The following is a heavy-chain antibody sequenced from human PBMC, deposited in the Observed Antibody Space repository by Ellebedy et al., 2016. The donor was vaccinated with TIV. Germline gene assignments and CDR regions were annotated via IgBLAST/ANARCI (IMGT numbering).Heavy chain of an antibody. CDR1: GYTFTSYG. J-gene: IGHJ3*02. CDR2: ISAYNGNT. D-gene: IGHD2-2*01. Sequence: AASVKVSCKASGYTFTSYGISWVRQAPGQGLEWMGWISAYNGNTNYAQKLQGRVTMTTDTSTSTAYMELRSLRSDDTAVYYCARGVRCSSTSCYGGRYAFDIWGQGTMVTVSS. V-gene: IGHV1-18*01. CDR3: ARGVRCSSTSCYGGRYAFDI.